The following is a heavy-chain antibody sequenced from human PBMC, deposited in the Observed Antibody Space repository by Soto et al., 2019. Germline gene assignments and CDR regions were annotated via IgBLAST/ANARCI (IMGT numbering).Heavy chain of an antibody. CDR3: ARLNFEVRFFDP. D-gene: IGHD3-9*01. V-gene: IGHV4-59*08. CDR2: IYYSGNT. J-gene: IGHJ5*02. CDR1: GGSISSYY. Sequence: LSLTCTVSGGSISSYYWSWIRQPPGKGLEWIAYIYYSGNTNYNPSLKSRVTISLDTSKSQFSLKLISVTAADTAVYYCARLNFEVRFFDPWGQGTLVTVSS.